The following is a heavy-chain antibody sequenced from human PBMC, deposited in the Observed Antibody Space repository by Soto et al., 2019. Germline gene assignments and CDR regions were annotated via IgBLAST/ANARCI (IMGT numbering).Heavy chain of an antibody. CDR3: AREGQPAAGTTPHN. D-gene: IGHD6-13*01. Sequence: PGESLKISCKGSGYSFTSYWIAWVRQMPGKGLECMGIIYPGDSDTRYSPSFEGQVTISADKSINTAYLQWSSLKASDTAVYYCAREGQPAAGTTPHNWGQGTLVTVSS. CDR1: GYSFTSYW. V-gene: IGHV5-51*01. CDR2: IYPGDSDT. J-gene: IGHJ4*02.